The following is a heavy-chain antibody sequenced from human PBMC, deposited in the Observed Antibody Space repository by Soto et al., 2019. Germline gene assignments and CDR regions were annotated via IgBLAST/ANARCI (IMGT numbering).Heavy chain of an antibody. V-gene: IGHV4-4*07. CDR2: IYTSGST. CDR1: GGSISSYY. J-gene: IGHJ6*02. CDR3: ARGGSSSGYYYYYGMDV. D-gene: IGHD6-6*01. Sequence: SETLSLTCTVSGGSISSYYWSWIRQPAGKGLEWIGRIYTSGSTNYNPSLKSRVTMSVDTSKNQFSLKLSSVTAADTAVYYCARGGSSSGYYYYYGMDVWGQGTTGTVS.